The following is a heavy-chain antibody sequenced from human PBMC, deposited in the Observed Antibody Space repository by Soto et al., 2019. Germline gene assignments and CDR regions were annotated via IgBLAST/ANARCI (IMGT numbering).Heavy chain of an antibody. V-gene: IGHV4-34*01. J-gene: IGHJ4*02. CDR1: GGSFSGYY. CDR2: INHSGST. Sequence: QVQLQQWGAGLLKPSETLSLTCAVYGGSFSGYYWSWIRQPPGKGLEWIGEINHSGSTNYNPSLKSRVTISVDTSKNQFSLKLSSVTAADTAVYYCARVNYSNVVGDYWGQGTLVTVSS. CDR3: ARVNYSNVVGDY. D-gene: IGHD4-4*01.